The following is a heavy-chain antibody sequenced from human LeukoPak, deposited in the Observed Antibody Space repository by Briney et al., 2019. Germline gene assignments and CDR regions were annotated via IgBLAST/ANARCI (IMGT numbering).Heavy chain of an antibody. CDR1: GGSISSSSYY. D-gene: IGHD6-19*01. Sequence: PSETLSLTCTVSGGSISSSSYYWGWIRQPPGTGLEWIGSIYYSGSTYYNPSLKSGVTIFVDTSKNQFSLKLSSVTAADTAVYYCASEQWLVDWYFDLWGRGTLVTVSS. V-gene: IGHV4-39*01. CDR3: ASEQWLVDWYFDL. CDR2: IYYSGST. J-gene: IGHJ2*01.